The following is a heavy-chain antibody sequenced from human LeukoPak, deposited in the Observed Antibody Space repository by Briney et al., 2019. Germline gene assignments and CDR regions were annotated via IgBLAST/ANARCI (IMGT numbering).Heavy chain of an antibody. J-gene: IGHJ4*02. CDR1: GFTFSSYA. D-gene: IGHD3-9*01. CDR2: ISGSGGST. CDR3: AKEPIHYDILTGYFTNYYFDY. Sequence: GGSLRLSCAASGFTFSSYAMSWVRQAPGKGLEWVSAISGSGGSTYYADSVKGRFTIPRDNSKNTLYLQMNSLRAEDTAVYYCAKEPIHYDILTGYFTNYYFDYWGQGTLVTVSS. V-gene: IGHV3-23*01.